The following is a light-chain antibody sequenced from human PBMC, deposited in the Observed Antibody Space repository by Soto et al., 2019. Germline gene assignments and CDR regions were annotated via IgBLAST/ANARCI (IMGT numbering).Light chain of an antibody. V-gene: IGKV4-1*01. CDR1: KSVLYSSNNKNY. J-gene: IGKJ4*01. CDR3: QQYYSTPLT. CDR2: WAS. Sequence: DIVMTQSPASLAESLFERAKIKCKSIKSVLYSSNNKNYLAWYQQKPGQPPKLLIYWASTRESGVPDRFGGSGSGTDFTLTISSLQAEDVAVYYCQQYYSTPLTFGGGTKVDIK.